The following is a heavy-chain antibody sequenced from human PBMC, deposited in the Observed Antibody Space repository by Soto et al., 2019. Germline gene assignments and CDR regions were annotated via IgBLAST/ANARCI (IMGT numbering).Heavy chain of an antibody. V-gene: IGHV3-30*03. CDR1: GFIFMSHG. J-gene: IGHJ4*02. CDR3: ARDRHHFDNSVLVN. CDR2: ISYDGSNE. Sequence: GGSLRLSCAAAGFIFMSHGMHWVRQAPGKGLEWVAVISYDGSNEYYADSVKGRFTISRDNSKNTLYLQMNSLRPEDTAVYYCARDRHHFDNSVLVNWGQGT. D-gene: IGHD3-22*01.